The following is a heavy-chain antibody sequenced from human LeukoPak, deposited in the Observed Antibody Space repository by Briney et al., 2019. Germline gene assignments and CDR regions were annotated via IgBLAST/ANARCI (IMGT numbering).Heavy chain of an antibody. CDR2: ISGSTGNR. CDR1: GYTFTSYG. Sequence: ASVKVSCKASGYTFTSYGINWVRQAPGQGLEWMGWISGSTGNRKYEQKIQGRGTLTTDTSTRTAYMELRSLRSDDTAVYYCARGTVGGNDYYYMDVWGKGTTVTVSS. J-gene: IGHJ6*03. D-gene: IGHD4-11*01. CDR3: ARGTVGGNDYYYMDV. V-gene: IGHV1-18*01.